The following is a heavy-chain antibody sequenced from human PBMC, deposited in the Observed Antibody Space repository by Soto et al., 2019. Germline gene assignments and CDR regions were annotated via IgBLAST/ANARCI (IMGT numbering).Heavy chain of an antibody. D-gene: IGHD3-3*01. CDR3: ARVGFIKRFLEWLPSGMDV. CDR2: IWYDGSNK. J-gene: IGHJ6*02. V-gene: IGHV3-33*01. CDR1: GFTFSSYG. Sequence: GGSLRLSCAASGFTFSSYGMHWVRQAPGKGLEWVAVIWYDGSNKYYADSVKGRFTISRDNSKNTLYLQMNSLRAEDTAVYYCARVGFIKRFLEWLPSGMDVWGQGTTVTVSS.